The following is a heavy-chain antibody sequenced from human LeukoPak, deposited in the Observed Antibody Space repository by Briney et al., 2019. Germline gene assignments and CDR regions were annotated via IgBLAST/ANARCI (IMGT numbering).Heavy chain of an antibody. D-gene: IGHD5-18*01. CDR2: IIPMFGTA. V-gene: IGHV1-69*05. CDR3: ASSATRRGYSYGYPPYYYMDV. J-gene: IGHJ6*03. Sequence: GASVKVSCKASGGTFSSYGISWVRQAPGQGLEWMGGIIPMFGTANYAQKLQGRVTITTDESTSKAYMELSSLRSEDTAVYYCASSATRRGYSYGYPPYYYMDVWGKGTTVTVSS. CDR1: GGTFSSYG.